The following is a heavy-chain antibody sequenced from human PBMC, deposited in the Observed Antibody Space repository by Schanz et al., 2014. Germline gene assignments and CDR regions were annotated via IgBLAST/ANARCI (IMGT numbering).Heavy chain of an antibody. J-gene: IGHJ4*02. Sequence: QIQLVQSGPEVKKPEATVKVSCKASGYIFINSGISWVRQAPGQGLEWMGWISVYNHNKEYDQKFQGRVTMTTDTSTSTAYMALTDLRSDDTAVYYCARDRRFFDRDDLYYFDSWGQGTLVTVSS. CDR3: ARDRRFFDRDDLYYFDS. V-gene: IGHV1-18*01. D-gene: IGHD3-3*01. CDR2: ISVYNHNK. CDR1: GYIFINSG.